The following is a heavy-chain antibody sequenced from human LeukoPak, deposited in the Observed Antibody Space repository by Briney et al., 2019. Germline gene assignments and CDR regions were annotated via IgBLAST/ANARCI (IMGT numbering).Heavy chain of an antibody. V-gene: IGHV4-30-4*01. D-gene: IGHD6-13*01. CDR1: GGSISSGDYY. Sequence: SETLSLTCTVSGGSISSGDYYWSWIRQPPGKGPEWIGYIYYSGSTYYNPSLKSRVTISVDTSKNQFSLKLSSVTAADTAVYYCARINIAAAAEIDYWGQGTLVTVSS. CDR2: IYYSGST. CDR3: ARINIAAAAEIDY. J-gene: IGHJ4*02.